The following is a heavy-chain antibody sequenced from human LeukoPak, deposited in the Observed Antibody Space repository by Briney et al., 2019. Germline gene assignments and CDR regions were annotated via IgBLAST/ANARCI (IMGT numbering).Heavy chain of an antibody. Sequence: SVKVSCKASGGTSNSHAISWVRQAPGQGLEWMGRIIPNLGTTNRAQNFQDRVTLTADKSTNTAYTELTSLTSDDTAVYYCATTNDGGGYQWGDFFDFWGQGTLVTVSS. CDR1: GGTSNSHA. D-gene: IGHD3-22*01. CDR3: ATTNDGGGYQWGDFFDF. J-gene: IGHJ4*02. CDR2: IIPNLGTT. V-gene: IGHV1-69*04.